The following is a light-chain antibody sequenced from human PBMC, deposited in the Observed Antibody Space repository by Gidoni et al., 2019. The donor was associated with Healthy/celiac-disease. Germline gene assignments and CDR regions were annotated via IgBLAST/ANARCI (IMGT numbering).Light chain of an antibody. CDR2: GAS. J-gene: IGKJ4*01. Sequence: IVMTQSTATLSLSTGERATLSCRASQSVSSNLAWYQQKPGQAPRLLLYGASTSATGIPARFSGSGSVTEFTLTSSSLQSEEFAGYYCQQYNNWPPLTVGGGTKVEIK. V-gene: IGKV3-15*01. CDR3: QQYNNWPPLT. CDR1: QSVSSN.